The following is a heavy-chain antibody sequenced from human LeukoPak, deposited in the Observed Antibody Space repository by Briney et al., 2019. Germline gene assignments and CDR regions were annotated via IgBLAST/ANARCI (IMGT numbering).Heavy chain of an antibody. J-gene: IGHJ6*03. CDR2: ISAYNGNT. Sequence: ASVKVSCKASGYTFTSYGISWVRQAPGQGLEWMGWISAYNGNTNYAQKLQGRVTMTTDTSTSTAYMELRSLRSDTAVYYCARNYDSSGYFVYYYYYYMDVWGKGTTVTISS. CDR3: ARNYDSSGYFVYYYYYYMDV. D-gene: IGHD3-22*01. V-gene: IGHV1-18*01. CDR1: GYTFTSYG.